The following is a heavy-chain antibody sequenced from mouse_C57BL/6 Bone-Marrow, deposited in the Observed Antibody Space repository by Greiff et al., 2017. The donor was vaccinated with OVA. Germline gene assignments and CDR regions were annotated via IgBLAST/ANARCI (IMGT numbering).Heavy chain of an antibody. J-gene: IGHJ4*01. CDR3: ARSQPPYALDY. D-gene: IGHD1-1*01. V-gene: IGHV1-55*01. CDR2: INPGSGST. CDR1: GYTFTNYW. Sequence: VQLQQSGAELVKPGASVKMSCKASGYTFTNYWINWVKQRHGQGLEWIGDINPGSGSTNYNEKFKGKATLTVDTSSSTAYMELSSLTSEDSAVYYCARSQPPYALDYWGQGTSVTVSS.